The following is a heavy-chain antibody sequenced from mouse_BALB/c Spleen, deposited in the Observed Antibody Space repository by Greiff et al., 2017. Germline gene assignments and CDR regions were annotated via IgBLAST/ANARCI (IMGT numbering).Heavy chain of an antibody. CDR3: ARADYDYDSYAMDY. J-gene: IGHJ4*01. CDR2: IDPANGNT. CDR1: GFNIKDTY. Sequence: VQLKQSGAELVKPGASVKLSCTASGFNIKDTYMHWVKQRPEQGLEWIGRIDPANGNTKYDPKFQGKATITADTSSNTASLQLSSLTSEDTAVYYCARADYDYDSYAMDYWGQGTSVTVSS. V-gene: IGHV14-3*02. D-gene: IGHD2-4*01.